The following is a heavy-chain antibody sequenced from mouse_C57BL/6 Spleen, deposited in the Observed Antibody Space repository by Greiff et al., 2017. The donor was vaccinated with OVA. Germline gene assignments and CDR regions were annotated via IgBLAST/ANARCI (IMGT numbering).Heavy chain of an antibody. Sequence: VQLQQPGPELVKPGASVTMSCKASGYAFTSSWLTWVKQRLGQGLEWIGEIYPGGGSTNYNGKFKSKATLTVDTSSSTAYMQLSSLTAEDSAVYYGARDGYYSFEYWGQGTTLTVSS. J-gene: IGHJ2*01. V-gene: IGHV1-55*01. CDR3: ARDGYYSFEY. D-gene: IGHD2-3*01. CDR1: GYAFTSSW. CDR2: IYPGGGST.